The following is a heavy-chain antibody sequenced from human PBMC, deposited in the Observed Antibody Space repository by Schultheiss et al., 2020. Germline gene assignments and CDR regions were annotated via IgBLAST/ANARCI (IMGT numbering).Heavy chain of an antibody. CDR2: IYYSGST. Sequence: SETLSLTCTVSGGSISSSSYYWGWIRQPPGKGLEWIGYIYYSGSTYYNPSLKSRVTISVDTSKNQFSLKLSSVTAADAATYYCTSSATDSSGYYLDAFWGQGTLVTVYS. J-gene: IGHJ4*02. CDR1: GGSISSSSYY. CDR3: TSSATDSSGYYLDAF. D-gene: IGHD3-22*01. V-gene: IGHV4-39*07.